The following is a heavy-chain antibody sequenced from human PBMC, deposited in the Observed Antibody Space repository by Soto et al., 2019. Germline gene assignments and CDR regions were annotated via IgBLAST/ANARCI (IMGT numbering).Heavy chain of an antibody. Sequence: SETLSLTCTVSGGSVSSSSYSWGWIRQSPGKGLEWIGTIYYSGSTHYNPSLKSRVTISVDTSKNQFSLKLSSVTAADTAVYYCARRDYYDSSGYYSPYYFDYWGQGTLVTVSS. J-gene: IGHJ4*02. CDR2: IYYSGST. D-gene: IGHD3-22*01. CDR1: GGSVSSSSYS. V-gene: IGHV4-39*01. CDR3: ARRDYYDSSGYYSPYYFDY.